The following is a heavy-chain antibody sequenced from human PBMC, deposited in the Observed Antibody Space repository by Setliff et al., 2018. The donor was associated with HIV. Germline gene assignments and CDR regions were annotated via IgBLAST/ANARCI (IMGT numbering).Heavy chain of an antibody. V-gene: IGHV3-21*01. Sequence: GGSLRLSCAASGFTFSSYSMNWVRQAPGKGLEWVSYISSSSSYTHYADSVKGRFTISRDNVKNSLYLQMNSLRAEDTAVYYCARSRAAVYFDYWGQGTLVTVSS. D-gene: IGHD6-25*01. J-gene: IGHJ4*02. CDR1: GFTFSSYS. CDR2: ISSSSSYT. CDR3: ARSRAAVYFDY.